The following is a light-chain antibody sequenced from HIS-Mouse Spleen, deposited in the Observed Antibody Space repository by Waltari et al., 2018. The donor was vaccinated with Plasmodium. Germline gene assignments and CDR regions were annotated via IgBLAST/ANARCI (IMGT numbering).Light chain of an antibody. CDR3: QVWDSSTV. CDR2: KDS. Sequence: SYELTQPLSVSVALGQTARITCGGNNIGGKNVHWYKQKPGQAPVLVIYKDSNRPSGIPERFSGSNSGNTATLTISRAQAGDEADYYCQVWDSSTVFGGGTKLTVL. J-gene: IGLJ3*02. V-gene: IGLV3-9*01. CDR1: NIGGKN.